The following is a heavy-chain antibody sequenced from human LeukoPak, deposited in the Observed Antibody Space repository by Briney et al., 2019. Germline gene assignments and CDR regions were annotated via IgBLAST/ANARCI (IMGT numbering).Heavy chain of an antibody. CDR2: ISGNTENT. V-gene: IGHV1-18*01. J-gene: IGHJ4*02. Sequence: GASVKVSCKASGYTFSTYGIAWGRQAPGQGLEWMGWISGNTENTNYTHKFQGRVTLTADTSTSTAYTDLRSLTSDDTAVYYCVRNHYDSSGYPHWGQGTLVTASS. CDR3: VRNHYDSSGYPH. D-gene: IGHD3-22*01. CDR1: GYTFSTYG.